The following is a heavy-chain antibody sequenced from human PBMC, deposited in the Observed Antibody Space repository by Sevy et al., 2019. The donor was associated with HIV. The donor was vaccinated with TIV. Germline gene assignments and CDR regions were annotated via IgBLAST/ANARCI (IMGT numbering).Heavy chain of an antibody. CDR2: ISSSSSYI. J-gene: IGHJ4*02. D-gene: IGHD4-17*01. Sequence: GGSLRLSCAASVFTFTRHSTNWVRQAPGKGLEWVSYISSSSSYIYYANSVKGRFTISRDNAKNSVYLQMNSLRAEDTAVYYCARVPNYGDYGIDYWGQGTLVTVSS. CDR1: VFTFTRHS. CDR3: ARVPNYGDYGIDY. V-gene: IGHV3-21*01.